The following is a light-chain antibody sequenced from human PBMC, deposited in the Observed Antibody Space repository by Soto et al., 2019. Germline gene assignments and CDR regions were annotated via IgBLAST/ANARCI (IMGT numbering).Light chain of an antibody. V-gene: IGLV2-23*01. J-gene: IGLJ1*01. Sequence: QSVLTQPASVSGSPGQSITISCTGTSSDVGNYNLVSWYQQHPSKAPKLMIYEGTKRPSGVSNRFSGSKSGNTASLTISGLQAEDEADYYCCSYAGSSFYVFGTGTKVTVL. CDR1: SSDVGNYNL. CDR3: CSYAGSSFYV. CDR2: EGT.